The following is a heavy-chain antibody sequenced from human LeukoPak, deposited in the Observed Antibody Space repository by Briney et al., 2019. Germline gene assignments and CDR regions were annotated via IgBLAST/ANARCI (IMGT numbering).Heavy chain of an antibody. D-gene: IGHD3-10*01. J-gene: IGHJ4*02. CDR2: ISHSGST. Sequence: SETLSLTCTVSGGSISSYYWSWIRQPPGKGLEWIGEISHSGSTNYNPSLKSRVTISVDTSKNQFSLKLSSVTAADTAVYYCARYLPGTYYFDYWGQGTLVTVSS. CDR1: GGSISSYY. V-gene: IGHV4-34*01. CDR3: ARYLPGTYYFDY.